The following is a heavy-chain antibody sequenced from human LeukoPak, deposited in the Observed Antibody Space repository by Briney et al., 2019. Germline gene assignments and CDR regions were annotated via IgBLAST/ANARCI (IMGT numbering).Heavy chain of an antibody. J-gene: IGHJ5*02. D-gene: IGHD6-13*01. V-gene: IGHV4-59*01. CDR3: ARDLYSSSWYGTARGYNWFDP. Sequence: SETLSLTCTVSGGSISSYYWSWIQQPPGKGLEWIGYIYYSGSTNYNPSLKSRVTISVDTSKNQFSLKLSSVTAADTAVYYCARDLYSSSWYGTARGYNWFDPWGQGTLVTVSS. CDR2: IYYSGST. CDR1: GGSISSYY.